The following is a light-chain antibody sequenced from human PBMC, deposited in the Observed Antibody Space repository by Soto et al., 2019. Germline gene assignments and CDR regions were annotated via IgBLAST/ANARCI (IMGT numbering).Light chain of an antibody. V-gene: IGKV1-33*01. CDR3: QHYDHLPPLS. Sequence: DIQMTQSPSSLSASXGDRVTITCQASQDIKNYLNWYQQKPGKAPNLLIYDASNLKTGVPSRFSGSGSGTHFTFTISSLQPEDIATYYCQHYDHLPPLSFGGGTKVEIK. CDR2: DAS. J-gene: IGKJ4*01. CDR1: QDIKNY.